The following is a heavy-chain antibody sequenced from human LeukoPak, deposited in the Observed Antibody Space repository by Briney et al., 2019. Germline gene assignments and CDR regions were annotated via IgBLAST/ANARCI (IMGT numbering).Heavy chain of an antibody. CDR1: GFTFSSYS. D-gene: IGHD1-14*01. J-gene: IGHJ3*02. V-gene: IGHV3-48*02. CDR3: AREPTGASDAFDI. CDR2: INSRSSSI. Sequence: PGGSLRLSCAASGFTFSSYSMNWVRLAPGKGLEWVSYINSRSSSIDYADSVKGRFTISRDNAKKSLNLQMNSLRDEDTAVYYCAREPTGASDAFDIWGQGTMVTVSS.